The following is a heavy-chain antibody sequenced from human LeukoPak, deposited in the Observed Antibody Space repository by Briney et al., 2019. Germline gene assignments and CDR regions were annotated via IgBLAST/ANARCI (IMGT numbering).Heavy chain of an antibody. D-gene: IGHD4-23*01. CDR3: AKEERDGGDFDY. CDR1: GFTVSSNY. Sequence: PGGSLRLSCAASGFTVSSNYMSWVRQAPGKGLEWVSVIYSGGSTYYADSVKGRFTISRENYKNTLYLKMNSLRAEDTAVYYCAKEERDGGDFDYWGQGTLVTVSS. CDR2: IYSGGST. V-gene: IGHV3-53*01. J-gene: IGHJ4*02.